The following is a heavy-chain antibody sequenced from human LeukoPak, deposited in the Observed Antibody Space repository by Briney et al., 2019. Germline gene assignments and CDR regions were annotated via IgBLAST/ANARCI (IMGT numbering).Heavy chain of an antibody. CDR1: GYTFTSYG. Sequence: ASVKVSCKASGYTFTSYGISWVRQAPGQGLEWMGWISAYNGNTNYARKLQGRVTVTRDTSTSTVHMELSGLRSEDTAVYYCARDQEGFDYWGQGTLVTVSS. J-gene: IGHJ4*02. CDR2: ISAYNGNT. V-gene: IGHV1-18*01. CDR3: ARDQEGFDY.